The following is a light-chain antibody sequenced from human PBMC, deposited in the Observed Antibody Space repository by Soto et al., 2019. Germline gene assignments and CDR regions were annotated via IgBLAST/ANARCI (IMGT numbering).Light chain of an antibody. V-gene: IGKV1-33*01. CDR2: DAS. CDR3: QRYDSLPPT. Sequence: DIQMTPSPSSLSASVGDRVTITCQASRDIGKYLNWFQEKPGKAPKLLIYDASNLQTGVPSRFSGSGSGTDFTFTISSLQPEDFATYYCQRYDSLPPTFGQGTRLEIK. J-gene: IGKJ5*01. CDR1: RDIGKY.